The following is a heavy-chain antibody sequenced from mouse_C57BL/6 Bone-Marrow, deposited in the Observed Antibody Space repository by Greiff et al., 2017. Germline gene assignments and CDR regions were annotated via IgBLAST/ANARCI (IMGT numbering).Heavy chain of an antibody. CDR2: ISNLAYSI. CDR1: GFTFSDYG. D-gene: IGHD3-2*01. V-gene: IGHV5-15*01. CDR3: ARQDKGYFDF. J-gene: IGHJ1*03. Sequence: EVQVVESGGGLVQPGGSLKLSCAASGFTFSDYGMAWVRQAPREGPEWVAFISNLAYSIYYTDTVTGRFTISRENATNTLYLEMSSLRAEDTAMYYGARQDKGYFDFWGKGTTVTVSS.